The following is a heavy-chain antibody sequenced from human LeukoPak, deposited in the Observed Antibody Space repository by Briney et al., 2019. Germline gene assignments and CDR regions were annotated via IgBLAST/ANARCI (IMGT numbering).Heavy chain of an antibody. CDR2: IYYSGST. D-gene: IGHD3-16*02. CDR1: GGSISSSSYY. V-gene: IGHV4-39*01. CDR3: ARHPLGITFGGVIVSNYFDY. J-gene: IGHJ4*02. Sequence: SETLSLTCTVSGGSISSSSYYWGWIRQPPGKGLEWIGRIYYSGSTYYNPSLKSRVTISVDTSKNQFSLNLSSVTAADTAVYYCARHPLGITFGGVIVSNYFDYWGQGTLVTVSS.